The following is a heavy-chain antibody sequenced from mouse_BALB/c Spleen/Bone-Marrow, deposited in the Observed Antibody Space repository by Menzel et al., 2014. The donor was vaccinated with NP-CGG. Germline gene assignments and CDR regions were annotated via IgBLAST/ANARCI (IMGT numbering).Heavy chain of an antibody. J-gene: IGHJ3*01. Sequence: EVKLQESGGGLVQPGGSMKLSCVASGFTFSNYWMNWVRQSPEKGLEWVAEIRLKSHNYATRYAESVKGGFTISRDDSKSSVYLQMNNLRTEDSGIYYCNTGFAYWGQGTLVTVSA. CDR3: NTGFAY. CDR1: GFTFSNYW. V-gene: IGHV6-6*02. CDR2: IRLKSHNYAT.